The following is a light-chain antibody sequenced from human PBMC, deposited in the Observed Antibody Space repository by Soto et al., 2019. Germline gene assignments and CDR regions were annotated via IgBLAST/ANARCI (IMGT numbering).Light chain of an antibody. Sequence: EIVLTQSPATLSMSPGERATLSCRASQSVCSNLAWYQQQPGQAPRLLVYGASARATEIPARFSCSGSGTEFTLTISSLQSEDFAVYYCQQYNDWPLTFGGGTKVEIK. V-gene: IGKV3-15*01. J-gene: IGKJ4*01. CDR3: QQYNDWPLT. CDR1: QSVCSN. CDR2: GAS.